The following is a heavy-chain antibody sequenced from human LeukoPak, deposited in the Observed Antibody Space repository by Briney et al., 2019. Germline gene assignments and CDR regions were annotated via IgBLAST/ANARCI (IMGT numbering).Heavy chain of an antibody. D-gene: IGHD3-10*01. CDR1: GGSFSGYY. CDR3: ARVALTMVRGVAPEGWFDP. Sequence: SETLSLTCAVYGGSFSGYYWSWIRQPPGKGLEWIGYIYYSGSTNYNPSLKSRVTISVDTSKNQFSLKLSSVTAADMAVYYCARVALTMVRGVAPEGWFDPWGQGALVTVSS. V-gene: IGHV4-59*01. J-gene: IGHJ5*02. CDR2: IYYSGST.